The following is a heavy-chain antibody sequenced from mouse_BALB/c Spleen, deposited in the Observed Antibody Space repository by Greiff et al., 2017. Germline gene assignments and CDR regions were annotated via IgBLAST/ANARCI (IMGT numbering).Heavy chain of an antibody. CDR1: GFTFSSYA. V-gene: IGHV5-6-5*01. CDR2: ISSGGST. J-gene: IGHJ2*01. Sequence: EVHLVESGGGLVKPGGSLKLSCAASGFTFSSYAMSWVRQTPEKRLEWVASISSGGSTYYPDSVKGRFTISRDNARNILYLQMSSLRSEDTAMYYCARERAIRDYFDYWGQGTTLTVSS. CDR3: ARERAIRDYFDY.